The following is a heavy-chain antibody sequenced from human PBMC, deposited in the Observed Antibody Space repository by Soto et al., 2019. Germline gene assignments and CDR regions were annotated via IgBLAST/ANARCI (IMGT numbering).Heavy chain of an antibody. CDR2: ISAYNGNT. Sequence: QVQLVQSGAEVKKPGASGKVSCKASGYTFTSYGISWVRQATGQGLEWMGWISAYNGNTKYAQKLQGRVTMTTDTATSTAYMELRSMISDDPAVYYCARDAAIGMNDYWGKGTLVAVST. CDR1: GYTFTSYG. CDR3: ARDAAIGMNDY. V-gene: IGHV1-18*01. J-gene: IGHJ4*02. D-gene: IGHD1-20*01.